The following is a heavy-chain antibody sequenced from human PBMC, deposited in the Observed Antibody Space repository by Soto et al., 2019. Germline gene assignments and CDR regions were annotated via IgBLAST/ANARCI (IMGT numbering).Heavy chain of an antibody. CDR2: INHSGGT. V-gene: IGHV4-34*01. D-gene: IGHD6-25*01. J-gene: IGHJ4*02. CDR1: DASFSGYY. CDR3: ARGSFETSAFDY. Sequence: QVQLQEWGAGLLKPSETLSLTCDIYDASFSGYYWSWIRQPPGKGLEWIGEINHSGGTNSNASLKSRVTLSLGTSKNQFSLKLTYVTAADTAVYFCARGSFETSAFDYWDQGTLVNVSS.